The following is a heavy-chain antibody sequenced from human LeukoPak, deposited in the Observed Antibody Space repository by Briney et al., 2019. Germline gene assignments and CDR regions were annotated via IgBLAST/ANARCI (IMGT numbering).Heavy chain of an antibody. Sequence: GGSLRLSCAASGFTFSSYAMSWVRQAPGKGLEWVSAISGSGGSTYYADSVKCRYTISRDNSKNTLYLQMNSLRAEDTAVYYCAKEPDGYYGFDYWGQGTLVTVSS. CDR3: AKEPDGYYGFDY. J-gene: IGHJ4*02. CDR1: GFTFSSYA. D-gene: IGHD3-10*01. CDR2: ISGSGGST. V-gene: IGHV3-23*01.